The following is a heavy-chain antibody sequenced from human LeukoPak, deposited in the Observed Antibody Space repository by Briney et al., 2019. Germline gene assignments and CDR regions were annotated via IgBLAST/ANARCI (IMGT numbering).Heavy chain of an antibody. D-gene: IGHD6-19*01. CDR3: ARGRRSSGYKRGYFDY. V-gene: IGHV4-34*01. CDR2: INHSGST. J-gene: IGHJ4*02. CDR1: GGSFSGYY. Sequence: SETLSLTCAVYGGSFSGYYWSWIRQPPGKGLEWIGEINHSGSTNYNPSLKSRVTISVDTSKNQFSLKLSSVTATDTAVYYCARGRRSSGYKRGYFDYWGKGTLVTVSS.